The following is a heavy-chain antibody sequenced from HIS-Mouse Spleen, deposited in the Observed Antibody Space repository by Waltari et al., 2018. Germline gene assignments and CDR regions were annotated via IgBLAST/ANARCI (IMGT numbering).Heavy chain of an antibody. V-gene: IGHV4-39*07. CDR1: GGSISSSSYY. CDR3: AREIPYSSSWYDWYFDL. CDR2: IYYSGST. J-gene: IGHJ2*01. D-gene: IGHD6-13*01. Sequence: QLQLQESGPGLVKPSETLSLTCTVSGGSISSSSYYWGWIRQPPGKGLEWIGSIYYSGSTYYNPSLKSRVTISVDTSKNQCSLKLSSVTAADTAVYYCAREIPYSSSWYDWYFDLWGRGTLVTVSP.